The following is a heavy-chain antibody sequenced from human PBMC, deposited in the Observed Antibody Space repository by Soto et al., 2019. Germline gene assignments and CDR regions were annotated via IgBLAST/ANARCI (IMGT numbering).Heavy chain of an antibody. CDR2: ISSSSTYI. Sequence: GGSLRLSCAASGVAFISYTMNWVRQAPGKGLEWVSSISSSSTYIYYADSVKGRFTISRDNAKNSLYLQMNSLRAEDTAVYYCASPPYYFDTSGYSYWGQGTLVTVSS. CDR3: ASPPYYFDTSGYSY. D-gene: IGHD3-22*01. V-gene: IGHV3-21*01. CDR1: GVAFISYT. J-gene: IGHJ4*02.